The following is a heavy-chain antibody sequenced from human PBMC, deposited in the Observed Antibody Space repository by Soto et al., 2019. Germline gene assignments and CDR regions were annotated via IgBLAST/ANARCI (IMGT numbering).Heavy chain of an antibody. V-gene: IGHV4-30-2*01. J-gene: IGHJ4*02. Sequence: SETLSLTCAVSGVSISSGGYSWSWIRQPPGKGLEWIGYIYHNGSTYYNPSLKSRVTISVDRSKNQFSLKLSSVTAADTAVYYCARGTPTYYYDTPYYFDYWGQGTLVTVSS. CDR1: GVSISSGGYS. CDR3: ARGTPTYYYDTPYYFDY. D-gene: IGHD3-22*01. CDR2: IYHNGST.